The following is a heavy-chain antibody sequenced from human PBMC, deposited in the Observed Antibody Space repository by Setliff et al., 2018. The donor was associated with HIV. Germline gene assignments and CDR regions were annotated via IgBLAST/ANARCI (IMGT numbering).Heavy chain of an antibody. D-gene: IGHD2-2*01. CDR3: ARGDAMTSLGAFDI. Sequence: KASETLSLTCTDSGGSITSGGFYWSWIRQYPQKGLEWIGYIYYSGGTYYNPSLKSRVTMSVDTSKNQFSLKLSSVTAAGTAVYYCARGDAMTSLGAFDIWGQGTMVTVSS. V-gene: IGHV4-31*03. CDR2: IYYSGGT. J-gene: IGHJ3*02. CDR1: GGSITSGGFY.